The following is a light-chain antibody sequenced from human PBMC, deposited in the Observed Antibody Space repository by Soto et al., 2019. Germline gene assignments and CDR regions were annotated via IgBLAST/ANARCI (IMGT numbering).Light chain of an antibody. CDR3: QQYNNWPRT. CDR1: QSVSSN. Sequence: EIVMTQSPGTLSVSPGERATLSCRASQSVSSNLAWYQQKPGQAPRLLIYGASTRATGIPARFSGSRSGTEFTITTSCLQSEDFAVYYCQQYNNWPRTFGQGTKVEIK. CDR2: GAS. J-gene: IGKJ1*01. V-gene: IGKV3-15*01.